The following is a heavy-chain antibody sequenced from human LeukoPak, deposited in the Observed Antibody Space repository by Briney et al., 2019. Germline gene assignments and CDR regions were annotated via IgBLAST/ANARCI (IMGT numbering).Heavy chain of an antibody. D-gene: IGHD6-19*01. J-gene: IGHJ4*01. CDR3: AKGIYSSGWSYFDY. V-gene: IGHV3-23*01. CDR2: LSGSVITT. Sequence: GGSLRLSCAASGFTFSNSAMSWVRQAPGKGLEWVSTLSGSVITTYYADSVKGRFTISRDNSKNTLYLQMNSLRAEDTAVYYCAKGIYSSGWSYFDYWGHGTLVTVSS. CDR1: GFTFSNSA.